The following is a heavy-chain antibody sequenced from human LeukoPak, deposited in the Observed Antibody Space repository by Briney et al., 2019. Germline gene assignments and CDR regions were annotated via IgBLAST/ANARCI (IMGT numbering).Heavy chain of an antibody. CDR2: IWYDGSNK. D-gene: IGHD3-10*01. CDR1: GFTFSSYG. Sequence: GSLRLSFAASGFTFSSYGMHWVRQAPGKGLEWVAVIWYDGSNKYYADSVKGRFTISRDNSKNTLYLQMNSLRAEDTAVYYCAATYGSGSYFPFDYWGQGTLVTVSS. J-gene: IGHJ4*02. V-gene: IGHV3-33*01. CDR3: AATYGSGSYFPFDY.